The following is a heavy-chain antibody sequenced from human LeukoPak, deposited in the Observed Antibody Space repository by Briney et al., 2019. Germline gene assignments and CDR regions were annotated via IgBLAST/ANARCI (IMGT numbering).Heavy chain of an antibody. Sequence: SETLSLTCAVYGGSFSGYYWSWIRQSPGKGLEWIGEINHSGSTNDNPSLKSRVTISVDTSKNQFSLKLSSVTAADTAVYYCARSRDGYNYEGFDYWGQGTLVTVSS. D-gene: IGHD5-24*01. V-gene: IGHV4-34*01. J-gene: IGHJ4*02. CDR1: GGSFSGYY. CDR2: INHSGST. CDR3: ARSRDGYNYEGFDY.